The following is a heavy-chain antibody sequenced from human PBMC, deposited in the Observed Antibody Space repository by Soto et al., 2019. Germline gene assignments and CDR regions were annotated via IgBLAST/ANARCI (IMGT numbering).Heavy chain of an antibody. J-gene: IGHJ5*02. D-gene: IGHD5-12*01. CDR3: ARVVDSGLGAYNWFDP. CDR1: GGSISSYY. V-gene: IGHV4-4*07. Sequence: SETLSLTCTVSGGSISSYYWSWIRQPAGKALEWIGRIYSSGHTYYNPSLKSRVTMSVARPKNQFSLEVTSVTAADTAMYYCARVVDSGLGAYNWFDPWGQGTLVTVSS. CDR2: IYSSGHT.